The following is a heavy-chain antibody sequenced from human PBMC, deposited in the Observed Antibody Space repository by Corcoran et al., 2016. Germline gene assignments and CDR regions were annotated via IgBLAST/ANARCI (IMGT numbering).Heavy chain of an antibody. CDR2: IIPIFGTA. Sequence: QVQLVQSGAEVKKPGSSVKVSCKASGGTFSSYAISWVRQAPGQGLEWMGGIIPIFGTANYAQKFQGRVTITADESTSTAYMELSSLRSEDTDGYYSARTPISGYSYGFIPHGDYGMDVWGQGTTVTVSS. D-gene: IGHD5-18*01. CDR3: ARTPISGYSYGFIPHGDYGMDV. J-gene: IGHJ6*02. CDR1: GGTFSSYA. V-gene: IGHV1-69*01.